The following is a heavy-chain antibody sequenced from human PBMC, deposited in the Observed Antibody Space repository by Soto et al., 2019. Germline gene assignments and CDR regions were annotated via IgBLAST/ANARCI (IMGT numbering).Heavy chain of an antibody. CDR1: GFTVSSNY. D-gene: IGHD3-22*01. J-gene: IGHJ5*02. CDR3: ARNGDSSDYRGWFYP. V-gene: IGHV3-66*01. CDR2: IYSGGTT. Sequence: GGSLRLSCAASGFTVSSNYMSWVRQAPGKGLEWVSVIYSGGTTYYADSVKGRFTISRDNSKNTLYLQMNSLRAEDTAVYYCARNGDSSDYRGWFYPWGEGTLVPVSS.